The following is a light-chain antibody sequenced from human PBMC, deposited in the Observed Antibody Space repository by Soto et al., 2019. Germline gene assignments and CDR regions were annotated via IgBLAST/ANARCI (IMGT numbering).Light chain of an antibody. CDR1: QSLLHSNGYYY. V-gene: IGKV2-28*01. CDR3: MQALQTPGT. Sequence: DIVMTQSPLSLPVTPGEPASISCRSSQSLLHSNGYYYLDWYLQKPGQSPQLLIYLGSNRASGVNDRFSGSGSGTDFTLKISRVEAEYVGVYYCMQALQTPGTFGQGTKLEIK. J-gene: IGKJ2*01. CDR2: LGS.